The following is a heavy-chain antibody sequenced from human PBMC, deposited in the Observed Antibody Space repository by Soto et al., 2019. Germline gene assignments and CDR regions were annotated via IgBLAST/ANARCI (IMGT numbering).Heavy chain of an antibody. D-gene: IGHD1-1*01. J-gene: IGHJ4*01. V-gene: IGHV3-30-3*01. CDR3: AREVGGGVGTGGSLDN. CDR2: ISYDGAKK. Sequence: PGGSLRLSCASSGFTFISYAMNWVRQAPGKGLEWVAVISYDGAKKHYSDSVRGRFTISRDNAKGTLYLQMDSLGAGDTAVYYCAREVGGGVGTGGSLDNWGHGTLVTVSS. CDR1: GFTFISYA.